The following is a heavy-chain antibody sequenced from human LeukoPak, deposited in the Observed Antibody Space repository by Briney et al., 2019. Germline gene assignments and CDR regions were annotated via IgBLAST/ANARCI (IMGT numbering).Heavy chain of an antibody. Sequence: GASVKVSCKASGYTFTSYDINWVRQATGQGLEWMGWMNPNSGNTGYAQKFQGRVTMTRNTSISTAYMELSSLRSEDTAVYYCARNPPITADFDFWGPGTIVTVSS. CDR2: MNPNSGNT. D-gene: IGHD1-20*01. CDR3: ARNPPITADFDF. J-gene: IGHJ4*02. V-gene: IGHV1-8*01. CDR1: GYTFTSYD.